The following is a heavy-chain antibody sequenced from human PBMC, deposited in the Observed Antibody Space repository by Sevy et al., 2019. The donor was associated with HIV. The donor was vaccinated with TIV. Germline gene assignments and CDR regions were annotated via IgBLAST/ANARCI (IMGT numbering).Heavy chain of an antibody. Sequence: GGSLRLSCAASGFTFSSYSMNWVRQAPGKGLEWVSSISSSSSYIYYADSVKGRFTISRDNAKNSLYLQTNSLRAEDTAVYYCARDQPILVVPATLYGMDVGGQETTVTVSS. D-gene: IGHD2-2*01. J-gene: IGHJ6*02. V-gene: IGHV3-21*01. CDR3: ARDQPILVVPATLYGMDV. CDR2: ISSSSSYI. CDR1: GFTFSSYS.